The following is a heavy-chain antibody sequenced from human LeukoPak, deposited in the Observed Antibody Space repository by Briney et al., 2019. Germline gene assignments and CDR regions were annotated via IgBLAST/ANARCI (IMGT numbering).Heavy chain of an antibody. D-gene: IGHD5-12*01. J-gene: IGHJ1*01. CDR3: VKVGDSGYGEYYQH. CDR2: ISSAGGTT. Sequence: GGSLRLSCSASGFTFRDYPIHWVRQAPGEGLQYVSAISSAGGTTCYADSVRGRFTISRDNSKNTLYLQMSSLRAEDTALYYCVKVGDSGYGEYYQHWGQGTLVTVSS. CDR1: GFTFRDYP. V-gene: IGHV3-64D*06.